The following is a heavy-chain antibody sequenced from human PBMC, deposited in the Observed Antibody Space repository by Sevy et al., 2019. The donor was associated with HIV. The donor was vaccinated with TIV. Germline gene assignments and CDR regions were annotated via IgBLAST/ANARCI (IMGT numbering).Heavy chain of an antibody. CDR1: GFTFSPYW. CDR3: ARGVGLDC. J-gene: IGHJ4*02. CDR2: IRPDGSDK. Sequence: GGALRLSCAASGFTFSPYWMTWVRQAPGKGLEWVANIRPDGSDKYYVDSVKGRFTISRDNAKNSRYLQMNSLRAEETAMYYCARGVGLDCWGQGALVTVSS. D-gene: IGHD1-26*01. V-gene: IGHV3-7*04.